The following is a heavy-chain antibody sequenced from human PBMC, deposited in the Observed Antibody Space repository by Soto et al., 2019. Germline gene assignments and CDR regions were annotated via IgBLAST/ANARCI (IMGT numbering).Heavy chain of an antibody. CDR2: IYPGDSDT. CDR1: GYSFTTYW. CDR3: ATGGYCSSTSCYNFFDY. D-gene: IGHD2-2*02. J-gene: IGHJ4*02. V-gene: IGHV5-51*01. Sequence: ESLKISCKGSGYSFTTYWIGWVRQMPGKGLEWMGIIYPGDSDTRYSPSFHGQVPISADKSISTAYLLWRSLKASDTDMYYCATGGYCSSTSCYNFFDYWGQGTLVTVSS.